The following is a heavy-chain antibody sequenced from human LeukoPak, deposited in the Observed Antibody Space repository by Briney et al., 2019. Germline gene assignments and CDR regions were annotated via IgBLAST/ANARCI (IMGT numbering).Heavy chain of an antibody. CDR2: INHSGST. Sequence: SETLSLTCAVYGGSFSGYYWSWIRQPPGKELEWIGEINHSGSTNYNPSLKSRVTISVDTSKNQFSLKLSSVTAADTAVYYCARGTGGTTYWGQGTLVTVSS. J-gene: IGHJ4*02. V-gene: IGHV4-34*01. CDR1: GGSFSGYY. D-gene: IGHD4-11*01. CDR3: ARGTGGTTY.